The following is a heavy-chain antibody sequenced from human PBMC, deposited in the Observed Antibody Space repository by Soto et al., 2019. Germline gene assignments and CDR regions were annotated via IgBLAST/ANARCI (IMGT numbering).Heavy chain of an antibody. CDR2: IYYSGST. D-gene: IGHD3-16*01. CDR3: ARGGEPRTCYYGTDV. J-gene: IGHJ6*04. V-gene: IGHV4-59*01. CDR1: GGSISSYY. Sequence: LSLTCTVSGGSISSYYWSWIRQPPGKGLEWIGYIYYSGSTNYNPSLKSRVTISVDTSKNQFSLKLSSVTAADTAVYYCARGGEPRTCYYGTDVWGKGTTVTVSS.